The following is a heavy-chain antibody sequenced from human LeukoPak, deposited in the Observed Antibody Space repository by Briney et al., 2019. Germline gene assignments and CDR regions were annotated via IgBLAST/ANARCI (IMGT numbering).Heavy chain of an antibody. J-gene: IGHJ4*02. CDR1: GFTFSSYS. CDR2: ISSSSSYI. CDR3: ARAPFFFGAVDY. V-gene: IGHV3-21*01. D-gene: IGHD3-3*01. Sequence: NPGGALRLSCAASGFTFSSYSMNWVRQAPGKGLEWVSSISSSSSYIYYADSVKGRLTISRDNAKNSLYLQMNSLRAEDTAVYYCARAPFFFGAVDYWGQGTLVTVSS.